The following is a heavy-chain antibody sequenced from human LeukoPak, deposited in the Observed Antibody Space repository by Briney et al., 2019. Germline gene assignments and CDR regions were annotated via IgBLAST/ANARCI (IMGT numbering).Heavy chain of an antibody. Sequence: ASVNVSCKASGYIFTSYVISWVRQAAGQGLECMGWISAYDGNTNYAQKLQGRVTMTTDTSTSTAYMELRSLRSDDTAVYYCARVRGAIAVAGTGDYWGQGTLVTVSS. CDR1: GYIFTSYV. CDR3: ARVRGAIAVAGTGDY. D-gene: IGHD6-19*01. J-gene: IGHJ4*02. CDR2: ISAYDGNT. V-gene: IGHV1-18*01.